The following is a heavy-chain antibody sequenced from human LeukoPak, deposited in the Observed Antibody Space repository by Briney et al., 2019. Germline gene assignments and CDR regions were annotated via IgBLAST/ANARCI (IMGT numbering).Heavy chain of an antibody. Sequence: PAETLSLSCTASGGSISSNSYYWGCLGQPKGKGLESVGSIDCSRNTYYNPSLKSRVTISVDTSKNQFSLKLSSVTAADTAVYYCARRHNRYYDSSGYSAPRAFDIWGQGTMVTVSS. J-gene: IGHJ3*02. CDR3: ARRHNRYYDSSGYSAPRAFDI. D-gene: IGHD3-22*01. V-gene: IGHV4-39*01. CDR2: IDCSRNT. CDR1: GGSISSNSYY.